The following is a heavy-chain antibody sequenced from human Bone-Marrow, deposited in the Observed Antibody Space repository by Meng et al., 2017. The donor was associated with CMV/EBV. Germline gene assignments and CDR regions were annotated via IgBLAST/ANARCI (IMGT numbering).Heavy chain of an antibody. D-gene: IGHD4-23*01. J-gene: IGHJ3*02. Sequence: SETLSLTCTVSGDSISSYYWSWIRQPPGQGLEWIGYIYYSGRTNYNPSLKSRVTILVDTSKHQFSLKLSSVTAADTAVYYCATEFYGGNSGGAFDIWGQGTMVTVSS. CDR1: GDSISSYY. V-gene: IGHV4-59*01. CDR2: IYYSGRT. CDR3: ATEFYGGNSGGAFDI.